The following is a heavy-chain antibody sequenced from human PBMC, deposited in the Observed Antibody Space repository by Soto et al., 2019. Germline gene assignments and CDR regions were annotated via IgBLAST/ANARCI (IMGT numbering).Heavy chain of an antibody. CDR3: ARGPRGYSYARLDV. V-gene: IGHV1-3*01. Sequence: VKVSCKASGYTFTSYAMHWVRQAPGQRLEWMGWINAGNGNTKYSQKFQGRVTITRDTSASTAYMELSSLRSEDTAVYYCARGPRGYSYARLDVWGQGTTVTVSS. CDR2: INAGNGNT. D-gene: IGHD5-18*01. CDR1: GYTFTSYA. J-gene: IGHJ6*02.